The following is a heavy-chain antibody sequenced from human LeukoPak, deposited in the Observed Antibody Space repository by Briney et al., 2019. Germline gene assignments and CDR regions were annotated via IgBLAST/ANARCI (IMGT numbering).Heavy chain of an antibody. Sequence: GGSLRLSCAAYGFTFGTYDMHWVRQAPGKGLEWVSAIGKAGDTHYSDSVKGRFTISRENGKNSLYLQMNSLRAGDMAVYYCARDPSGWGLDVWGQGTTVTVSS. V-gene: IGHV3-13*01. CDR3: ARDPSGWGLDV. CDR2: IGKAGDT. D-gene: IGHD6-19*01. CDR1: GFTFGTYD. J-gene: IGHJ6*02.